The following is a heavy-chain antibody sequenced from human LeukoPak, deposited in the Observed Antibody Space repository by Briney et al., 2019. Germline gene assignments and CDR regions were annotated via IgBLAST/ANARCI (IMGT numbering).Heavy chain of an antibody. CDR2: ISAYNGNT. Sequence: ASVKVSCKASGYTFTGYYLHWVRLAPGQGLEWMGWISAYNGNTNYAQKLQGRVTMTTDTSTSTAYMELRSLRSDDTAVYYCARDYCSGGSCYFDYWGQGTLVTVSS. D-gene: IGHD2-15*01. V-gene: IGHV1-18*04. J-gene: IGHJ4*02. CDR3: ARDYCSGGSCYFDY. CDR1: GYTFTGYY.